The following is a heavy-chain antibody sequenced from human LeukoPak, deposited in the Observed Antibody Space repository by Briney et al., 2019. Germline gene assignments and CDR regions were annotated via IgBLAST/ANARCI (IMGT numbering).Heavy chain of an antibody. CDR2: ISWNSGSI. CDR1: GFTFDDYA. Sequence: PGGSLRLSCAASGFTFDDYAMHWVRQAPGKGLEWVPGISWNSGSIGYADSVEGRFTISRDNAKNSLYLQMKSLRAEDMALYYCARGLHYYYDSSGYYNWFDPWGQGTLVTVSS. D-gene: IGHD3-22*01. V-gene: IGHV3-9*03. J-gene: IGHJ5*02. CDR3: ARGLHYYYDSSGYYNWFDP.